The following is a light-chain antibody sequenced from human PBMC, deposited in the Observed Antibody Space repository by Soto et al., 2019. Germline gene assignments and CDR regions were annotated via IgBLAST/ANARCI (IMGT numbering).Light chain of an antibody. Sequence: QSVLTQPASVSGSPGQSTTISCTGTSSDVGGYNEVSWYQQRPGKAPKLMIYDVTNRPSGVSNRFSGSKSGNTASPTISGLQAEDEAYYYCGSHAAGSTLIFGGGTKLTVL. CDR2: DVT. V-gene: IGLV2-14*01. CDR1: SSDVGGYNE. J-gene: IGLJ2*01. CDR3: GSHAAGSTLI.